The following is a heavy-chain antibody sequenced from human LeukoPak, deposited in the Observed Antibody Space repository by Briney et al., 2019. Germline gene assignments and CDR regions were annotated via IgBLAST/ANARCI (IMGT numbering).Heavy chain of an antibody. CDR1: GFTFSSYA. D-gene: IGHD5-18*01. CDR2: INTNGDST. V-gene: IGHV3-64D*09. J-gene: IGHJ6*02. Sequence: GGSLRLSCSASGFTFSSYAMHWVRQAPGKGLEYVSGINTNGDSTYYADSVKGRFTMSRDNSKNTLYLQMSSLRPEDTAVYCCVKDFWETVMATHGMDVWGQGTTVTVSS. CDR3: VKDFWETVMATHGMDV.